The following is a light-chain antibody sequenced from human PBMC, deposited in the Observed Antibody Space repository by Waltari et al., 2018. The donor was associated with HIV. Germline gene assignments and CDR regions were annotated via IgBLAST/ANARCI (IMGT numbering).Light chain of an antibody. J-gene: IGLJ2*01. CDR1: NIGSNS. CDR2: DDG. V-gene: IGLV3-21*02. Sequence: SYVLTQPPSVSVAPGQTARITCGGNNIGSNSVQWYQQKPGQAPVLVVYDDGDRPSGIPERFSGSNSGNTATLTISRVEAGDEADYYCQVWDTSSAHVIFGGGTKLTVL. CDR3: QVWDTSSAHVI.